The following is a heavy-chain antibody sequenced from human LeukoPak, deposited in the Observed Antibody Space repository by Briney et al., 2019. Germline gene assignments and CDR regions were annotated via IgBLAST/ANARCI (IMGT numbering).Heavy chain of an antibody. CDR1: GFTFASYA. CDR2: ITGTGGST. J-gene: IGHJ4*02. Sequence: GGSLRLSCAASGFTFASYAMSWVRQAPGKGLEWVSCITGTGGSTYYADSVKGRFTISRDKSKNTLYLEMNSLRAEDTAVYYCARDLTDDFWSGYHFDYWGQGTLVTVSS. V-gene: IGHV3-23*01. CDR3: ARDLTDDFWSGYHFDY. D-gene: IGHD3-3*01.